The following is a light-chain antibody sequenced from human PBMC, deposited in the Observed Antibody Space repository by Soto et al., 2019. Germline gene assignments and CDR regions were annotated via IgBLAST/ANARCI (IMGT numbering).Light chain of an antibody. CDR2: GAS. Sequence: IVLTQSPATLYLSPGERATLSCRASQSVSSSYLAWYQQKPGQAPRLLIYGASSRATGIPDRFSGSGSGTDFTLTISRLEPEDFAVYYCQQYGSSPRTFGQGTKVDIK. CDR1: QSVSSSY. CDR3: QQYGSSPRT. J-gene: IGKJ1*01. V-gene: IGKV3-20*01.